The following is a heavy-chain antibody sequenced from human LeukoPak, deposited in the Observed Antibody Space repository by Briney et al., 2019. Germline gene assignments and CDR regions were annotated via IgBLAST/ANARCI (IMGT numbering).Heavy chain of an antibody. Sequence: SETLSLTCAVSGGSIRSSNWWSWVRQPPGKGLEWIGEISHSRSTNYNPSLKSRATISIDKSKNQFSLKLSSVTAADTAVYYCARGGVTDYFTSRILWFVPGAFDIWGQGTMVTVSS. J-gene: IGHJ3*02. V-gene: IGHV4-4*02. CDR1: GGSIRSSNW. D-gene: IGHD3-10*01. CDR3: ARGGVTDYFTSRILWFVPGAFDI. CDR2: ISHSRST.